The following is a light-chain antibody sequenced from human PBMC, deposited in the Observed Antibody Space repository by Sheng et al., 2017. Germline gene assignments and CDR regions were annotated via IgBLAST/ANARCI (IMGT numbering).Light chain of an antibody. J-gene: IGLJ2*01. CDR2: DDY. CDR1: NIGSKS. V-gene: IGLV3-21*02. Sequence: EVTQPPSVSVAPGQTARITCGGNNIGSKSVHWYQQKPGQAPVLVVYDDYDRPSGIPERFSGSNSGNTATLTISRVEAGDEADYYCQVWDSSSDVVFGGGTKLTVL. CDR3: QVWDSSSDVV.